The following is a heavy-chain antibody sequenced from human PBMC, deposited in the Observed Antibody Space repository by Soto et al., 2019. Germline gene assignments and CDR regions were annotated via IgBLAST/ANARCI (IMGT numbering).Heavy chain of an antibody. CDR3: AVSRFGELFVAIDF. Sequence: ASVKVSCKASGGTFSSYAISWVRQAPGQGLEWMGGIIPIFGTANYAQKFQDRVTITADESTSTAYMELSSLRSEDTAVYYCAVSRFGELFVAIDFWCQGTLVSVSS. D-gene: IGHD3-10*01. V-gene: IGHV1-69*13. J-gene: IGHJ3*01. CDR2: IIPIFGTA. CDR1: GGTFSSYA.